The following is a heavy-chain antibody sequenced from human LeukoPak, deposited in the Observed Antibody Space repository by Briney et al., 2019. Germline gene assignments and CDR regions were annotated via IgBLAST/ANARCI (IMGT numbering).Heavy chain of an antibody. CDR1: GGSFSGYY. CDR3: ASSKYIRGTYYYGSGSYYKNALDY. D-gene: IGHD3-10*01. CDR2: INHSGST. J-gene: IGHJ4*02. V-gene: IGHV4-34*01. Sequence: PSETLSLTCAVYGGSFSGYYWSWIRQPPGKGLEWIGEINHSGSTNYNRSLKSRVTISVDTSKNQFSLKLSSVTAADTAVYYCASSKYIRGTYYYGSGSYYKNALDYWGQRTLVTVSS.